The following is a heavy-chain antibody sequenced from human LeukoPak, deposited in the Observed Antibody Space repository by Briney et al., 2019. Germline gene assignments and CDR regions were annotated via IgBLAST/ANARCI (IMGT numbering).Heavy chain of an antibody. CDR3: ARGAGVGTTVVYYYYGMDV. Sequence: SETLSLTCAVYGGSFSGYYWSWIRQPPGKGLEWIGEINHSGSTNYNPSLKSRVTISVDTSKNQFSLRLSSVTAADTAAYFCARGAGVGTTVVYYYYGMDVWGQGTTATVSS. J-gene: IGHJ6*02. D-gene: IGHD4-17*01. V-gene: IGHV4-34*01. CDR1: GGSFSGYY. CDR2: INHSGST.